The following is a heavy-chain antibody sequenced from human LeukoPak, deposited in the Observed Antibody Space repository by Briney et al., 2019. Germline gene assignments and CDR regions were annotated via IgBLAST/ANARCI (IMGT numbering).Heavy chain of an antibody. CDR2: ISWDGGST. CDR1: GFTFDDYA. Sequence: GGSLRLSCAASGFTFDDYAMHWVRQAPGKGLEWVSLISWDGGSTYYADSVKGRFTISRDNSKNSLYLQMNSLRAEDTALYYCAKAGYGWLSYDIDYWGQGTLVTVSS. J-gene: IGHJ4*02. V-gene: IGHV3-43D*04. D-gene: IGHD5-18*01. CDR3: AKAGYGWLSYDIDY.